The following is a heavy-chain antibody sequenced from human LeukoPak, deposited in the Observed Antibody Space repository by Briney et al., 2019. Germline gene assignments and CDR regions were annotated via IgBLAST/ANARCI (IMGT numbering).Heavy chain of an antibody. D-gene: IGHD3-22*01. CDR3: ARDSDYYDSSGYLHAFDI. CDR1: GYTFTSYY. CDR2: INPSGGST. V-gene: IGHV1-46*01. J-gene: IGHJ3*02. Sequence: ASVKVSCKASGYTFTSYYMHWVRQAPGQGLEWMGIINPSGGSTSYAQKFQGRVTMTRDTSTSTVYVELSSLRSEDTAVYYCARDSDYYDSSGYLHAFDIWGQGTMVTVSS.